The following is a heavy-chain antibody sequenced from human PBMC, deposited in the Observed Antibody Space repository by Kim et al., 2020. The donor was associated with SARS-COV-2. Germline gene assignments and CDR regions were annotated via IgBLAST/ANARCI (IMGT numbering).Heavy chain of an antibody. V-gene: IGHV1-46*01. CDR3: ARDDGFDY. Sequence: GGTTTYAQKFQGGVTMTRDTSTGTVYMGLSSLRSEDTAVYYCARDDGFDYWGQGTLVTVSS. J-gene: IGHJ4*02. CDR2: GGTT.